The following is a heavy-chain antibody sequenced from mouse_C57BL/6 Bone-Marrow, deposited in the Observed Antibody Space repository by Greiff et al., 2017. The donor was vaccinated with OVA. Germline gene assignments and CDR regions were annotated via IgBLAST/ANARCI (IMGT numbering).Heavy chain of an antibody. Sequence: VQLQQSGPGLVKPSQSLSLTCSVTGYSITSGYYWNWIRQFPGNKLEWMGYISYDGSNNYNPSLKNRISITRDTSKNQFFLKLNSVTPEDTATYYWARDGTFYAMDYWGQGTSVTVSS. D-gene: IGHD1-1*02. CDR3: ARDGTFYAMDY. CDR2: ISYDGSN. CDR1: GYSITSGYY. J-gene: IGHJ4*01. V-gene: IGHV3-6*01.